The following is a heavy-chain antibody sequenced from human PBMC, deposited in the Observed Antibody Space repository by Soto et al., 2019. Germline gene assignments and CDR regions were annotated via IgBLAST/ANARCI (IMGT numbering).Heavy chain of an antibody. CDR1: GYIFSDYA. V-gene: IGHV1-18*01. CDR2: INAYNGNT. D-gene: IGHD3-10*01. Sequence: ASVKVSCKASGYIFSDYAIHWVRQAPGQRPEWMGWINAYNGNTNYAQKLQGRVTMTTDTSTSTAYMELRSLRSDDTAVYYCARSKSRANIWFGELSEYFDYWGQGTLVTVSS. J-gene: IGHJ4*02. CDR3: ARSKSRANIWFGELSEYFDY.